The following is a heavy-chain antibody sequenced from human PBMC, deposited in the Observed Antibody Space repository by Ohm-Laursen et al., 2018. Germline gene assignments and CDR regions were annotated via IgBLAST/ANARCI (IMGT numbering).Heavy chain of an antibody. CDR3: ARTNVVVLDYYFDR. D-gene: IGHD2-21*01. V-gene: IGHV1-69*06. CDR1: ADTFNSYA. Sequence: GSSVKVSCKIAADTFNSYAFSWVRQAPGHGLEWTGGITPMFDRLRYEQKFQDRVTITADKSTNTVYMELNNLRSDDTAIYFCARTNVVVLDYYFDRWGQGTLVTVSS. CDR2: ITPMFDRL. J-gene: IGHJ4*01.